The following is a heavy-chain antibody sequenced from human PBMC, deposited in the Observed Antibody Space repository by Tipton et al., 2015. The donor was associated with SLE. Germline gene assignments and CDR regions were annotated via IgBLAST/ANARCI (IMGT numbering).Heavy chain of an antibody. D-gene: IGHD2-2*01. CDR1: GYSISSDYY. V-gene: IGHV4-38-2*02. J-gene: IGHJ6*03. CDR3: ARERSSTSLYYMDV. Sequence: TLSLTCTVSGYSISSDYYWGWIRQPPGKGLEWIGSIYHSGSTHYNPSLKSRVSISVDTSKNQFSLKLSSVTAADTAVYYCARERSSTSLYYMDVWGKGTTVTVSS. CDR2: IYHSGST.